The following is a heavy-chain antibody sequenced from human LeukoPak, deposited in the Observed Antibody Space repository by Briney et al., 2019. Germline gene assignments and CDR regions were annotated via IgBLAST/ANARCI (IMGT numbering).Heavy chain of an antibody. Sequence: ASVKVSCKASGYTFTSYYMHWVRQAPGQGLEWMGIINPSGGSTSYAQKFQGRVTMTRDTSTSTVYMELSSLRSEDTAVYYCAREKGGITIFGVGTGRWFDPWGQGTLVTVSS. J-gene: IGHJ5*02. D-gene: IGHD3-3*01. V-gene: IGHV1-46*01. CDR2: INPSGGST. CDR3: AREKGGITIFGVGTGRWFDP. CDR1: GYTFTSYY.